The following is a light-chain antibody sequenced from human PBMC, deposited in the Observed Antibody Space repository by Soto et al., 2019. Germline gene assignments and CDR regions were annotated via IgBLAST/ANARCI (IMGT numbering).Light chain of an antibody. Sequence: IGMTQSPSTLSVSAGQRATLSCGASQSVSNNYLAWYQQKPGQAPRLLIYGASNRATGIPDRFSGSGSGTDFTLTISRLEPEDFAVYYCQQYGSSGTFGQGTKV. J-gene: IGKJ1*01. V-gene: IGKV3-20*01. CDR3: QQYGSSGT. CDR2: GAS. CDR1: QSVSNNY.